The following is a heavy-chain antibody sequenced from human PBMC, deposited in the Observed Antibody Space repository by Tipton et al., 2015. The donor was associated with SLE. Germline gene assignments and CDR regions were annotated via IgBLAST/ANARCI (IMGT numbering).Heavy chain of an antibody. CDR2: IDPSDSYT. CDR1: GYSFTSYW. CDR3: ARQGPDSSGVLAFDY. V-gene: IGHV5-10-1*01. D-gene: IGHD3-22*01. J-gene: IGHJ4*02. Sequence: QLVQSGAEVKKPGESLRISCKGSGYSFTSYWISWVRQMPGKGLEWMGSIDPSDSYTNYSPSFQGHVTISADKSFSTASLQWSSLRASDTAMYYCARQGPDSSGVLAFDYWGQGTLVTVSS.